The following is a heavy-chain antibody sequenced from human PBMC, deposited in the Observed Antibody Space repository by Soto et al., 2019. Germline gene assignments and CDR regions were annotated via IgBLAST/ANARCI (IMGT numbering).Heavy chain of an antibody. V-gene: IGHV3-33*01. J-gene: IGHJ6*02. CDR2: IWSDGSKE. CDR3: ARAARRGFYYYYGMDV. CDR1: GFHFSRHG. Sequence: GGSLRLSCAASGFHFSRHGVHWVRQAPGRGLEWVAVIWSDGSKEYYADSVKGRFSISRDNSKNTVSLQMNSLRSEDTAVYYCARAARRGFYYYYGMDVWGQGTTVTAP. D-gene: IGHD6-6*01.